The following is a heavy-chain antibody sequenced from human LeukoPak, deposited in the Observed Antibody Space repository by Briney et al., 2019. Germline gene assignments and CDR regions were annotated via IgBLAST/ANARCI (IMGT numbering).Heavy chain of an antibody. CDR2: ISSSGST. CDR3: ARGAYSYDSSGAFDI. Sequence: PSQTLSLTCTVSGDSISSGDYYWSWIRQPAGKGLEWIGRISSSGSTNYNPSLKSRVTISVDTSNNQFSLKLSSVTAADTAVYFCARGAYSYDSSGAFDIWGQGTMVTVSS. V-gene: IGHV4-61*02. J-gene: IGHJ3*02. CDR1: GDSISSGDYY. D-gene: IGHD3-22*01.